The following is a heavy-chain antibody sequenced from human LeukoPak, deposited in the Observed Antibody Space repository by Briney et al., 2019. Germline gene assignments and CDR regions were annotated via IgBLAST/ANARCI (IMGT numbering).Heavy chain of an antibody. CDR1: GFTFSSYW. Sequence: GGSLRLSCAASGFTFSSYWMHWVRQAPGKGLAWVSRINSDGSSTSYADSVKGRFTISRDNAKNTLYLQMNSLRAEDTAVYFCARGNHSNYVGYYYYYMDVWGKGTTVTVSS. CDR3: ARGNHSNYVGYYYYYMDV. CDR2: INSDGSST. D-gene: IGHD4-11*01. V-gene: IGHV3-74*01. J-gene: IGHJ6*03.